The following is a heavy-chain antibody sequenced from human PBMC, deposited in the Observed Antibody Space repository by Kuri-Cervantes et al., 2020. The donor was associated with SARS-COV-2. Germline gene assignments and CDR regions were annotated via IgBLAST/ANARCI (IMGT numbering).Heavy chain of an antibody. V-gene: IGHV3-23*01. CDR2: ISGSGGST. Sequence: LSLTCAASGFTFSSYAMSWVRQAPGKGLEWVSAISGSGGSTYYAGSVKGRFTISRDNSKNTLYLQMNNLRAEDTAVYYCAKLRFLEWLLDYWGQGTLVTVSS. D-gene: IGHD3-3*01. CDR3: AKLRFLEWLLDY. CDR1: GFTFSSYA. J-gene: IGHJ4*02.